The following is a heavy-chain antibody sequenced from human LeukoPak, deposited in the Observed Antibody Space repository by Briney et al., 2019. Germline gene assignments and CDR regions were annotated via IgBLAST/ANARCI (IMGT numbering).Heavy chain of an antibody. CDR1: GFTFSNSW. J-gene: IGHJ4*02. CDR2: ISSDGSSS. CDR3: ARMATAFDY. V-gene: IGHV3-74*01. D-gene: IGHD2-21*02. Sequence: GGSLRLSCAASGFTFSNSWMHWVRQVPGKGLVWVSRISSDGSSSIYADSVKGRFTISRDNAKNTLYLQMNSPRAEDTAVYYCARMATAFDYWGQGTLVTVSS.